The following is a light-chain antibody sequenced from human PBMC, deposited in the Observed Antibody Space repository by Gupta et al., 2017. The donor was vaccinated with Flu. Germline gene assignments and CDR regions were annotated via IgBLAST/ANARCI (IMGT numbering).Light chain of an antibody. CDR3: VLYMGSGIWV. J-gene: IGLJ3*02. CDR2: STN. CDR1: SGSVSTSYY. V-gene: IGLV8-61*01. Sequence: QTVVTQEPSFSVSPGGTVTPTCGLSSGSVSTSYYPSWYQQTPGHAPRTLIYSTNTRSSGVPDRFSGSILGNKAALTITGAQADDESDYYCVLYMGSGIWVFGGGTKLTVL.